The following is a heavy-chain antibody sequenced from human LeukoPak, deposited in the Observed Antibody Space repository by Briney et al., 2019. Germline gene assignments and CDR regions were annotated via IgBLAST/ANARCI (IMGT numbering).Heavy chain of an antibody. Sequence: PGGSLRLSCAASGSTFSSYEMNWVRQAPGKGLEWVSYISSSGSTIYYADSVKGRFTISRDNAKNSLYLQMNSLRAEDTAVYYCARDEGSGWSPGYYYYGMDVWGKGTTVTVSS. D-gene: IGHD6-19*01. CDR1: GSTFSSYE. J-gene: IGHJ6*04. CDR2: ISSSGSTI. CDR3: ARDEGSGWSPGYYYYGMDV. V-gene: IGHV3-48*03.